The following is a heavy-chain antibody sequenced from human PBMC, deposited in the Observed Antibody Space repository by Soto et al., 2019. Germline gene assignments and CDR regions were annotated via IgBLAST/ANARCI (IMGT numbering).Heavy chain of an antibody. Sequence: EVQLVESGGGLVKPGGSLRLSCAASGFTFSSYSMNWVRQAPGKGLEWVSSISSSSSYIYYADSVKVRFTISRDNAKNSLYLQMNSLRAEDTAVYYCARDQTNYYDSSGYYEGKKYFNYWGQGTLVTVS. CDR1: GFTFSSYS. CDR3: ARDQTNYYDSSGYYEGKKYFNY. J-gene: IGHJ4*02. CDR2: ISSSSSYI. V-gene: IGHV3-21*01. D-gene: IGHD3-22*01.